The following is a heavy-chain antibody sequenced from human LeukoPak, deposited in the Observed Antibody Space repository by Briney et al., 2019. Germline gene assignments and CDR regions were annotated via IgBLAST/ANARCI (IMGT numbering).Heavy chain of an antibody. Sequence: PSETLSLTCTVSGGSVSSGSYYWSWIRQPPGKGLEWIGYIYYSGSTNYNPSLKSRVTISVDTSKNQFSLKLSSVTAADTAVYYCARDASLYCSSTSCHLGDYWDYYGMDVWGQGTTVTVSS. CDR2: IYYSGST. CDR3: ARDASLYCSSTSCHLGDYWDYYGMDV. J-gene: IGHJ6*02. D-gene: IGHD2-2*01. V-gene: IGHV4-61*01. CDR1: GGSVSSGSYY.